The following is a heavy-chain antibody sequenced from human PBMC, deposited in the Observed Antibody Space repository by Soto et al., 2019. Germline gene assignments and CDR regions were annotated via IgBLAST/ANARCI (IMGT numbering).Heavy chain of an antibody. D-gene: IGHD1-26*01. CDR3: ARHGAGSYYGHWFDP. V-gene: IGHV4-59*08. Sequence: SETLSLTCTVSGGSISSYYWSWIRQPPGKGLEWIGYIYYSGSTNYNPSLKSRVTISVDTSKNQFSLKLSSVTAADTAVYYCARHGAGSYYGHWFDPWGQGTLVTAPQ. CDR2: IYYSGST. J-gene: IGHJ5*02. CDR1: GGSISSYY.